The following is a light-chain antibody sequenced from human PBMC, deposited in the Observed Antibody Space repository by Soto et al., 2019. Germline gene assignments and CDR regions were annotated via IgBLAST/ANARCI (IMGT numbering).Light chain of an antibody. CDR3: QSYDSSLSGWV. CDR2: GDS. CDR1: SSNIGADYD. Sequence: QSVLTQPPSVSGAPGQRVTISCTGSSSNIGADYDVHWYHQLPGTAPKLLIFGDSNRPSGVPDRFSGSKSGTSASLAITGLQAEDEADYYCQSYDSSLSGWVFGGGTQLTVL. J-gene: IGLJ3*02. V-gene: IGLV1-40*01.